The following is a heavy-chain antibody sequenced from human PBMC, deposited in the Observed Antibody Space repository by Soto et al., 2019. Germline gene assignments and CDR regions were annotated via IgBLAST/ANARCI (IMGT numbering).Heavy chain of an antibody. J-gene: IGHJ4*02. CDR2: ISGSGGST. V-gene: IGHV3-23*01. CDR1: GFTFSSYA. CDR3: AKGAYVVPAAIPFDY. D-gene: IGHD2-2*01. Sequence: GGSLRLSCAASGFTFSSYAMSWVRQAPGKGLEWVSAISGSGGSTYYADSVKGRFTISRDNSKNTLYLQMNSLRAEGTAVYYCAKGAYVVPAAIPFDYWGQGTLVTVSS.